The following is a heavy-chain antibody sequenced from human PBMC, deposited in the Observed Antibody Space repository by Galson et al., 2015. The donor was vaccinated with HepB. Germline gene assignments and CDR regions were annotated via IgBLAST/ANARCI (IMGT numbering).Heavy chain of an antibody. CDR2: INHSGST. J-gene: IGHJ4*02. CDR3: ARLVGVLVLGRHYFDY. Sequence: LSLTCAVYGGSFSGYYWSWIRQPPGKGLEWIGEINHSGSTNYNPSLKSRVTISVDTSKNQFSLKLSSVTAADTAVCYCARLVGVLVLGRHYFDYWGQGTLVTVSS. CDR1: GGSFSGYY. V-gene: IGHV4-34*01. D-gene: IGHD6-6*01.